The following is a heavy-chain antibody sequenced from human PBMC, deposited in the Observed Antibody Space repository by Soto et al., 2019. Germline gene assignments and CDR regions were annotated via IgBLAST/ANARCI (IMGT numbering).Heavy chain of an antibody. V-gene: IGHV1-69*13. CDR1: GVTFRGYS. CDR3: ARVLVYDFWEGYYYYGMDV. J-gene: IGHJ6*02. Sequence: ASVKVYCKASGVTFRGYSISWVQQAPGKGLEWMGGLIPIFGTANYAQKSQGRVTITADESTSTAYMELSSLRSEDTAVYYCARVLVYDFWEGYYYYGMDVWGQGTTVTVSS. D-gene: IGHD3-3*01. CDR2: LIPIFGTA.